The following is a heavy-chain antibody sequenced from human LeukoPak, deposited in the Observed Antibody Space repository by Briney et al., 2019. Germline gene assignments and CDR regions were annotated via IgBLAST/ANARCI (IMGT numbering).Heavy chain of an antibody. Sequence: GGSLRLSCAASGFTFSSYSMNWVRQAPGKGLEWVSSISSSSSYIYYADSVKGRFTISRDNAKNSLYLQMNSLRAEDTAVYYCARDPPTIFGVLLYDMDVWGKGTTVTVSS. CDR1: GFTFSSYS. J-gene: IGHJ6*03. CDR2: ISSSSSYI. V-gene: IGHV3-21*01. CDR3: ARDPPTIFGVLLYDMDV. D-gene: IGHD3-3*01.